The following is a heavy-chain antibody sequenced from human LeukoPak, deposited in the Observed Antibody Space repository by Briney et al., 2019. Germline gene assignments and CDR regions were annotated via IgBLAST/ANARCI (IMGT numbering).Heavy chain of an antibody. Sequence: ASVKVSCKASGYTFTSYSMHWVRQAPGQGLEWMGIINPSSGRTNYAQKFQGRVTMTRDTSTSTVYMEMRSLTSDDTAVYYCARDLDQYNGRFGGFGHDFWGQGTLVTVSS. D-gene: IGHD3-10*01. CDR1: GYTFTSYS. J-gene: IGHJ4*02. CDR3: ARDLDQYNGRFGGFGHDF. V-gene: IGHV1-46*01. CDR2: INPSSGRT.